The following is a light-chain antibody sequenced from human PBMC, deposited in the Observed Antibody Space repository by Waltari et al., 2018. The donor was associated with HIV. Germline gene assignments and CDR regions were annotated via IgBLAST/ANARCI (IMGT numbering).Light chain of an antibody. V-gene: IGLV8-61*01. CDR1: SGAVSSLHY. CDR3: VLCFGGGMSYV. J-gene: IGLJ1*01. CDR2: NPT. Sequence: QTVVTQEPSLSVSPGGTVTLTCGLKSGAVSSLHYPSCSRPTPGQTPRTLISNPTTRSAWVPDRFSGSIFGTKAALTITGAQADDESDYYCVLCFGGGMSYVFGTGTRVTVL.